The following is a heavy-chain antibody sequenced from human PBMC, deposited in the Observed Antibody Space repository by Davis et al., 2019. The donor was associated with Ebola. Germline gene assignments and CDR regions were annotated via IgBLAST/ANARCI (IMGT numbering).Heavy chain of an antibody. CDR3: ARVSIYGVRYYYGMDV. J-gene: IGHJ6*02. CDR1: GFTFSSYA. CDR2: ISGSGGST. D-gene: IGHD4-17*01. Sequence: GESLKISCAASGFTFSSYAMSWVRQAPGKGLEWVSAISGSGGSTYYADSVKGRFTISRDNSKNTLYLQMNSLRAEDTAVYYCARVSIYGVRYYYGMDVWGQGTTVTVSS. V-gene: IGHV3-23*01.